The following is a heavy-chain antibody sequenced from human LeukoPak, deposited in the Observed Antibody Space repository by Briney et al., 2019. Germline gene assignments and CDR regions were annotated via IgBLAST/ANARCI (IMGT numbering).Heavy chain of an antibody. D-gene: IGHD6-6*01. V-gene: IGHV3-48*01. Sequence: GGSLRLSCAASGFTFSIYYMNWVRQAPGKGLEWLSYINSAGTTIYYADSVKGRFTISRDNAQKSLYLQMSSLRAEDTAIYYCARIYSSSSRILDYWGQGTLVTVSS. CDR3: ARIYSSSSRILDY. CDR2: INSAGTTI. J-gene: IGHJ4*02. CDR1: GFTFSIYY.